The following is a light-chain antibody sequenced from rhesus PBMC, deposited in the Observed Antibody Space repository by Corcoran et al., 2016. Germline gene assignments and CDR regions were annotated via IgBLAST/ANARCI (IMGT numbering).Light chain of an antibody. V-gene: IGKV1-74*01. CDR3: QHSYGTPYS. CDR2: AAS. Sequence: DIQMTQSPSSLSASVGDRVTITCRASENVNKYLHWYQQKPGNAPKLLIYAASTLQSGVPSRFSGSGSGTVYTFTISSLPPEDVATYYCQHSYGTPYSFGQGTKVEIK. J-gene: IGKJ2*01. CDR1: ENVNKY.